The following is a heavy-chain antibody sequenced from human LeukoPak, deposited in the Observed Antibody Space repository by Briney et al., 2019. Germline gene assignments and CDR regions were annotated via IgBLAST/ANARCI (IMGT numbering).Heavy chain of an antibody. CDR1: GFTFSNYW. D-gene: IGHD6-19*01. CDR3: ARVYSSGRYFDY. J-gene: IGHJ4*02. CDR2: IKQDGSER. V-gene: IGHV3-7*01. Sequence: GGSLRLSCAASGFTFSNYWMTWVRQAPGKGLEWVANIKQDGSERYYVDSVKGRFTISRDNAKNSLYLQMNSLRAGDTSVYYCARVYSSGRYFDYWGQGTLVTVSS.